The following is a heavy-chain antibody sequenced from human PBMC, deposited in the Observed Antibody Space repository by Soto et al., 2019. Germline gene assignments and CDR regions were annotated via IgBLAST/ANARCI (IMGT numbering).Heavy chain of an antibody. CDR2: IYHSGST. V-gene: IGHV4-4*02. D-gene: IGHD1-7*01. Sequence: PSETLSLTCAVSGGSISGSNWWSWVRQPPGKGLEWIGEIYHSGSTNYNPSLKSRVTISVDKSKNQFSLKLSSVTAADTAVYYCARLTGTTLGDRFDPWGQGTLVTVSS. J-gene: IGHJ5*02. CDR3: ARLTGTTLGDRFDP. CDR1: GGSISGSNW.